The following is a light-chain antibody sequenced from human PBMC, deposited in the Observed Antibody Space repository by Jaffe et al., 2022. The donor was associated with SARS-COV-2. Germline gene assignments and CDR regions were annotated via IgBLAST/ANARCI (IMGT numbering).Light chain of an antibody. CDR2: EVS. J-gene: IGKJ1*01. CDR1: QSLLHSDGGTY. CDR3: MQSLQPPPT. V-gene: IGKV2D-29*01. Sequence: DIVMTQTPLSLSVSPGQPASISCKSSQSLLHSDGGTYLYWYLQKAGQPPQLLIHEVSNRVSGVPEKFSGSGSGTDFTLKISRVEAEDVGVYYCMQSLQPPPTFGQGTKVEIK.